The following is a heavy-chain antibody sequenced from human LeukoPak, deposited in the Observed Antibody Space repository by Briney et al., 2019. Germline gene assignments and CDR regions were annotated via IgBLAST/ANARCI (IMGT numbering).Heavy chain of an antibody. D-gene: IGHD1-26*01. J-gene: IGHJ6*02. CDR2: ISSSSSTI. Sequence: PGGSLRLSCAASGFTFSSYSMNWVRQAPGKGLEWVSYISSSSSTIYYADSVKGRFTISRDNAKNSLYLQMNSLRDEDTAVYYCARDQQRGSYYLGPEFHYYGMDVWGQGTTVIVSS. CDR1: GFTFSSYS. V-gene: IGHV3-48*02. CDR3: ARDQQRGSYYLGPEFHYYGMDV.